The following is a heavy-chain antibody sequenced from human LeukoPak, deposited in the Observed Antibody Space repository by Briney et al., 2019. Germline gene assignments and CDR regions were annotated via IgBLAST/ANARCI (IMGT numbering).Heavy chain of an antibody. D-gene: IGHD3-9*01. CDR1: GDSISSSSYY. V-gene: IGHV4-39*01. CDR2: IYYSGST. CDR3: ANGRYFDWFSAFDI. J-gene: IGHJ3*02. Sequence: SETLSLTCTVPGDSISSSSYYWGWIRQPPGKGLEWIGSIYYSGSTYYNPSLKSRLTISVDTSKNQFSLKLSSVTAADTAVYYCANGRYFDWFSAFDIWGQGTMVTVSS.